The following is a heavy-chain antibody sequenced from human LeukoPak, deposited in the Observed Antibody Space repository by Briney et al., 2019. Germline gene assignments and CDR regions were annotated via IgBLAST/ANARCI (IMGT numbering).Heavy chain of an antibody. D-gene: IGHD2-8*01. V-gene: IGHV1-46*01. J-gene: IGHJ4*02. CDR1: GYTFTSYY. CDR3: ARGFRNGPFDC. Sequence: GASVKVSCKASGYTFTSYYMHWVRQAPGQGLEWMGIINPSGGSTSYAQKFQGRVTMTRDMSTSTVYMELSSLRVEDTAFYYCARGFRNGPFDCWGQGTLVTVSS. CDR2: INPSGGST.